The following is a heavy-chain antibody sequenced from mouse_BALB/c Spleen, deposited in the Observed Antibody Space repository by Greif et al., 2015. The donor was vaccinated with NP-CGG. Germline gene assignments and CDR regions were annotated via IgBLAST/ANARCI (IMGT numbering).Heavy chain of an antibody. V-gene: IGHV4-1*02. D-gene: IGHD1-1*01. Sequence: EVQLQQSGGGLVQPGGSLKLSCAASGFDFSRYWMSWVRQAPGKGLEWIGEINPDSSTINYTPSPKDKFIISRDNAKNARCLQRSKVRAEDAAVYYCARNDCYGSSSCWYFDVWGAGTTVTVSS. J-gene: IGHJ1*01. CDR1: GFDFSRYW. CDR2: INPDSSTI. CDR3: ARNDCYGSSSCWYFDV.